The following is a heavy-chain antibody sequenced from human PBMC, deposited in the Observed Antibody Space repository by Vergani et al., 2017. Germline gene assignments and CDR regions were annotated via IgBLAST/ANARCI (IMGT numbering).Heavy chain of an antibody. CDR3: AKVFWGSYHPFDY. CDR1: GFTFSSYG. Sequence: QVQLVESGGGVVQPGRSLRLSCAASGFTFSSYGMHWVRQAPGKGLEWVAVIWYDGSNKYYADSVKGRFTISRDNSKNTLYLQMNSLRAEDTAVYYCAKVFWGSYHPFDYWGQGTLVTVSS. V-gene: IGHV3-33*06. CDR2: IWYDGSNK. J-gene: IGHJ4*02. D-gene: IGHD1-26*01.